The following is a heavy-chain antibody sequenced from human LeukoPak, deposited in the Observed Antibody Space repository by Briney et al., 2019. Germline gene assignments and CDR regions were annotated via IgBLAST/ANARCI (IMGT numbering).Heavy chain of an antibody. CDR1: GYTFTSYA. Sequence: ASVKVSCKASGYTFTSYAMHWVRQAPGQRLEWMGWINAGNGNTKYSQKFQGRVTIARDTSASTAYMELSSLRSEDTAVYYCARDRDLNYFDYWGQGTLVTVSS. CDR3: ARDRDLNYFDY. J-gene: IGHJ4*02. V-gene: IGHV1-3*01. CDR2: INAGNGNT.